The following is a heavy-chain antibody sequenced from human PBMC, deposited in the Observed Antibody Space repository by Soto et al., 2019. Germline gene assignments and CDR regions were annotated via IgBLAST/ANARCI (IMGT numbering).Heavy chain of an antibody. CDR1: GGSISSSSYY. V-gene: IGHV4-39*01. CDR3: ARGGYYDSSGGDYYYGMDV. D-gene: IGHD3-22*01. Sequence: SETLSLTSTVSGGSISSSSYYWGWIRQPPGKGLERIGSIYYSGSTYYNPSLKSRVTISVDTSKNQFSLKLSSVTAADTAVYYCARGGYYDSSGGDYYYGMDVWGQGTTVTVSS. CDR2: IYYSGST. J-gene: IGHJ6*02.